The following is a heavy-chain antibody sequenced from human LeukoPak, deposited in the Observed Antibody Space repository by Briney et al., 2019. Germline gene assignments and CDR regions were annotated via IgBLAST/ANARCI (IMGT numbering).Heavy chain of an antibody. Sequence: PGESLRLSCGASGLTVSSYGMSWVRQAPGKGLEWVSTIIGSAVNTYYADSVKGRFTISRDNAKNSLYLQMNSLRAEDTAVYYCARDYAGGWHHFDSWGQGALVTVSS. CDR3: ARDYAGGWHHFDS. V-gene: IGHV3-21*01. D-gene: IGHD6-19*01. CDR1: GLTVSSYG. CDR2: IIGSAVNT. J-gene: IGHJ4*02.